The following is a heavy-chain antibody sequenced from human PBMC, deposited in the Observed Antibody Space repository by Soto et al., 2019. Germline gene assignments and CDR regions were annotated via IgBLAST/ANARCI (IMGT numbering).Heavy chain of an antibody. Sequence: QMQLEESGPGLVKPSETLSLTCTVSGGSISGYYWSWIRQPPGKALEWIGNVYYIGSTNYNPSLKSRVTISVDTSKNQFSLKLSSVTAADTAVYYCARRGAPAGKTIFDSWGQGTLVTVSS. J-gene: IGHJ4*02. V-gene: IGHV4-59*08. CDR2: VYYIGST. CDR1: GGSISGYY. CDR3: ARRGAPAGKTIFDS. D-gene: IGHD6-13*01.